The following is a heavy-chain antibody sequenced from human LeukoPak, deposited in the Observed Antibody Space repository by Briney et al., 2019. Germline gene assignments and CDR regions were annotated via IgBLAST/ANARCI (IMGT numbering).Heavy chain of an antibody. V-gene: IGHV3-21*01. Sequence: PGGSLRLSCVASGFTFSSYSMNWVRQAPGKGLEWVSFISSSSSYIYYADSVKGRFTISRDNAKNSLHLQMNSLRAEDTAVYYCARERYSEKNYYYYGMDVWGQGTTVTVSS. CDR3: ARERYSEKNYYYYGMDV. CDR2: ISSSSSYI. CDR1: GFTFSSYS. D-gene: IGHD2-15*01. J-gene: IGHJ6*02.